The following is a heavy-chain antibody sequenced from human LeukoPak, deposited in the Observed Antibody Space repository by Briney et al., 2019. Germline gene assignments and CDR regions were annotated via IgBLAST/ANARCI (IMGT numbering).Heavy chain of an antibody. CDR2: INSDGSST. D-gene: IGHD2-2*01. V-gene: IGHV3-74*01. J-gene: IGHJ4*02. CDR1: GFTFNSYW. CDR3: AKGVVVAPDVTPFDY. Sequence: GGSLRLSCAASGFTFNSYWMHWVRQAPGKGLVWVSRINSDGSSTSYADSVKGRFTISRDNSKNTLYLQMNSLRAEDTAVYYCAKGVVVAPDVTPFDYWGQGTLVTVSS.